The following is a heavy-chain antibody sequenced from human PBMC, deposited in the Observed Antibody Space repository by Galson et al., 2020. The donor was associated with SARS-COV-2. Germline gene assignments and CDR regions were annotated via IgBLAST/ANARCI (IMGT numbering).Heavy chain of an antibody. Sequence: QLGESLKISCAASGFTFSSYAMHWVRQAPGKGLEYVSAISSNGGSTYYANSVKGRFTISRDNSKNTLYLQMGSLRAEDMAVYYCARDRLRTIFGVVIGRSPNPYWYFDLWGRGTLVTVSS. CDR3: ARDRLRTIFGVVIGRSPNPYWYFDL. D-gene: IGHD3-3*01. CDR1: GFTFSSYA. CDR2: ISSNGGST. V-gene: IGHV3-64*01. J-gene: IGHJ2*01.